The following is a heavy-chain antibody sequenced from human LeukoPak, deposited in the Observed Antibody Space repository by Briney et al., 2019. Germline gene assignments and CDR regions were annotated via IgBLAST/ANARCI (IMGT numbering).Heavy chain of an antibody. D-gene: IGHD3-22*01. V-gene: IGHV4-59*01. CDR2: IYYSGST. CDR1: GGSISSYY. J-gene: IGHJ4*02. Sequence: SETLSLTCTVSGGSISSYYWSWIRQPPGKGLEWIGYIYYSGSTNYNPSLKSRVTISVDTSKNQFSLKLSSVTAADTAVYYCARDVGPYYDSSGPLYFDYWGQGTLVTVSS. CDR3: ARDVGPYYDSSGPLYFDY.